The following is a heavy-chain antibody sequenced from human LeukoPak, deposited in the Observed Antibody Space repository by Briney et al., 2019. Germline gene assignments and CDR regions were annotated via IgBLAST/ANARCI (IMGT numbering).Heavy chain of an antibody. Sequence: PSETLSLTCAVSGYSISSGYYWGWIRQPPGKGLEWIGSIYHRGITYYNPSLKSRVTISVDTSKNQFSLKLNSVTAADTAVYYCARGPDILTGYFNDAFDIWGQGTMVTVSS. J-gene: IGHJ3*02. CDR2: IYHRGIT. CDR3: ARGPDILTGYFNDAFDI. D-gene: IGHD3-9*01. CDR1: GYSISSGYY. V-gene: IGHV4-38-2*01.